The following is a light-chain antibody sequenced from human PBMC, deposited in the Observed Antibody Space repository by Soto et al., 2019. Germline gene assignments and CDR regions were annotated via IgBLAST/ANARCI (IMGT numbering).Light chain of an antibody. V-gene: IGKV3D-20*02. CDR2: DAS. J-gene: IGKJ1*01. CDR3: QQRSNWWT. CDR1: QSVSSNY. Sequence: EIVLTQSPGTLSLSPGERATLSCRTSQSVSSNYLAWYQQKPGQARRLLIYDASNRATGIPARFSGSGSGTDFTLTISSLEPEDFAVYYCQQRSNWWTFGQGTKVDIK.